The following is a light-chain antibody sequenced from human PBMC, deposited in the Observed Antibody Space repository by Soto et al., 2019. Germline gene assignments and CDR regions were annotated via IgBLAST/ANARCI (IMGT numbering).Light chain of an antibody. CDR1: NIGTKG. V-gene: IGLV3-21*02. CDR3: QVWDSSSDHVI. CDR2: DDG. Sequence: SSELTQPPSVSVAPGQTARITCGGNNIGTKGVHWYQQRPGQAPILVVYDDGDRPSEIPERFSGSSSGNTATLTIRRVEAGDEADYYCQVWDSSSDHVIFGGGTKVTVL. J-gene: IGLJ2*01.